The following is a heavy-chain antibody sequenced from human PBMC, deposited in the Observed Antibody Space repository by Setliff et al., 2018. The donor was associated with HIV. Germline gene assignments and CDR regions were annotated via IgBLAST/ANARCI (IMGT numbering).Heavy chain of an antibody. D-gene: IGHD2-21*01. J-gene: IGHJ4*02. Sequence: SETLPLTCTVSGGSISTGGYYWSWIRQHPGKGLEWIGYIYNSGGTYYNPSLKSRITMSIDTSKNQFSLKLNSVTAADTAVYFCARASRWGSIPFDYWGQGTLVTVSS. CDR3: ARASRWGSIPFDY. CDR1: GGSISTGGYY. V-gene: IGHV4-31*03. CDR2: IYNSGGT.